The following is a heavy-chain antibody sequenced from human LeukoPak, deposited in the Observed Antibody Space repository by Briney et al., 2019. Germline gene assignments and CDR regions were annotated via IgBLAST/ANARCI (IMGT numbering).Heavy chain of an antibody. J-gene: IGHJ3*02. CDR3: ARDGNGGSGTFDI. D-gene: IGHD1-26*01. CDR2: ISYDGSNK. Sequence: GRSLRLSCAASGFTFSSYAMHWVRQAPDKGLEWVAVISYDGSNKYYADSVKGRFTISRDNSKNTMYLQMNSLRAEDTAVYYCARDGNGGSGTFDIWGQGTMVTVSS. V-gene: IGHV3-30*14. CDR1: GFTFSSYA.